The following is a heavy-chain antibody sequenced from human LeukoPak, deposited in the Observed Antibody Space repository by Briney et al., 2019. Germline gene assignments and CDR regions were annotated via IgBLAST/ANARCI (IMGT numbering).Heavy chain of an antibody. CDR3: ARVRYFDWSPFYFDY. D-gene: IGHD3-9*01. Sequence: PSETLSLTCTVSGGSISSGGYYCSWIRQHPGKGLEWIGYIYYSGSTYYNPSLKSRVTISVDTSKNQFSLKLSSVTAADTAVYYCARVRYFDWSPFYFDYWGQGTLVTVSS. CDR2: IYYSGST. J-gene: IGHJ4*02. V-gene: IGHV4-31*03. CDR1: GGSISSGGYY.